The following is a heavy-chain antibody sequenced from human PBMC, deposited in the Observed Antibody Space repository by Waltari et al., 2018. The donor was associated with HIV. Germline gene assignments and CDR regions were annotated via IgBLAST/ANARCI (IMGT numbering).Heavy chain of an antibody. V-gene: IGHV4-61*02. CDR2: IYTRGIS. D-gene: IGHD3-10*01. J-gene: IGHJ5*02. CDR3: ARDLHGSGRGWFDP. Sequence: QVQLQESGPGLVKPSQTLSLTCTVSGGYISSGSYYWSWIRQPAGKGLEWIGRIYTRGISNFNPSFMSRFTISVAPSKSQFSLKLSCVTAADSAVYYCARDLHGSGRGWFDPWGQGTLVTVSS. CDR1: GGYISSGSYY.